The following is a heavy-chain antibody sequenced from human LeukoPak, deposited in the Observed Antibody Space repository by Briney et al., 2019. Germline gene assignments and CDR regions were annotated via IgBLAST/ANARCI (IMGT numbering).Heavy chain of an antibody. J-gene: IGHJ5*02. CDR1: GFTFSSYS. V-gene: IGHV3-21*01. D-gene: IGHD4-11*01. CDR2: ISSSSSYI. Sequence: PGGSLRLSCAASGFTFSSYSMDWVRQAPGKGLEWVSSISSSSSYIYYADSVKGRFTISRDNAKNSLYLQMNSLRAEDTALYYRARAFGLYSNNGEWFDPWGQGTLVTVSS. CDR3: ARAFGLYSNNGEWFDP.